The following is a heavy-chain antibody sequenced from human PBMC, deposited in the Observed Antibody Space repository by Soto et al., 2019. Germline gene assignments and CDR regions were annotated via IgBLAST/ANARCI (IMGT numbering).Heavy chain of an antibody. CDR1: GGSFSGYY. CDR3: ARSGWYDAFDI. D-gene: IGHD6-19*01. J-gene: IGHJ3*02. V-gene: IGHV4-59*01. Sequence: SETLSLTCAVYGGSFSGYYWSWIRQPPGKGLEWIGYINYSGSTNYNPSLKSRVTISVDTSKNQFSLKLSSVTAADTAVYYCARSGWYDAFDIWGQGTMVTVSS. CDR2: INYSGST.